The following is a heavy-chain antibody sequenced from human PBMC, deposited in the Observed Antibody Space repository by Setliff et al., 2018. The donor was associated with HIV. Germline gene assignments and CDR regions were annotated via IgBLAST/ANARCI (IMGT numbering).Heavy chain of an antibody. CDR2: VSHVGKT. Sequence: PSETLSLTCSVSQYSISDGNCWGWIRQPPGKGLEWLASVSHVGKTFYNPTLRSRVTISVDTSNNQFFLHLNSVTAADTATYYCVRIRWFDLWGQGTLVTVSS. D-gene: IGHD3-3*02. CDR3: VRIRWFDL. V-gene: IGHV4-38-2*02. CDR1: QYSISDGNC. J-gene: IGHJ5*02.